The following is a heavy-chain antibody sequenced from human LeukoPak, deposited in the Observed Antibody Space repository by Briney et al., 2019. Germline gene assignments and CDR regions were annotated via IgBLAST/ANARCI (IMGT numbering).Heavy chain of an antibody. Sequence: PGGSLRLSCAASGFTFSSYAMSWVRQAPGKGLEWVSAISGSGGSTYYADSVKGRFTISRDNSKNTLYLQMNSLRAEDTAVYYCARDKGISVAGTGGFDYWGQGTLVTVSS. CDR2: ISGSGGST. D-gene: IGHD6-19*01. J-gene: IGHJ4*02. CDR1: GFTFSSYA. CDR3: ARDKGISVAGTGGFDY. V-gene: IGHV3-23*01.